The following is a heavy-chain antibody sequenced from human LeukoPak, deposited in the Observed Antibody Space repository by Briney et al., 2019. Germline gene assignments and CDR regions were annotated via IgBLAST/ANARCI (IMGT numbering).Heavy chain of an antibody. CDR2: IYYSGST. Sequence: SETLSLTCTVSGGSVSSGSYYWSWIRQPPGKGLEWTGYIYYSGSTNYNPSLKSRVTISVDTSKNQFSLKLSSVTAADTAVYYCARGYGSGSPDYWGQGTLVTVSS. V-gene: IGHV4-61*01. CDR1: GGSVSSGSYY. J-gene: IGHJ4*02. D-gene: IGHD3-10*01. CDR3: ARGYGSGSPDY.